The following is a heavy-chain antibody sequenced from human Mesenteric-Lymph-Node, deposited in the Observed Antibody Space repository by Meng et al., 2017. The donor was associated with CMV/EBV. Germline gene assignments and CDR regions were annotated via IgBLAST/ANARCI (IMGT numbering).Heavy chain of an antibody. CDR3: GGSEYSNRFDF. J-gene: IGHJ4*02. D-gene: IGHD6-6*01. Sequence: GESLKISCAASGLTFRSSWMHWVRRAPGKGLVWVSRINSGGSSTNYADSVKGRFTISRDNAKNTLHLQMTSLRAEDTAVYYCGGSEYSNRFDFWGQGTVVTVSS. CDR1: GLTFRSSW. V-gene: IGHV3-74*01. CDR2: INSGGSST.